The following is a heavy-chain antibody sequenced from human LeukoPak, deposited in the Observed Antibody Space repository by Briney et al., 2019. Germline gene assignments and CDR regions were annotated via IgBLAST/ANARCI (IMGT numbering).Heavy chain of an antibody. CDR2: ISPTGSTT. V-gene: IGHV3-74*01. Sequence: GGSLRLSCTASGLSFSAHWMHWARQLPGKGLVWVSRISPTGSTTSYADSVKGRFTVSRDNAKNTLYLQVNNLRAEDTAVYYCARGPNSNWSGLDFWGQGTLLTVSS. CDR3: ARGPNSNWSGLDF. J-gene: IGHJ4*02. CDR1: GLSFSAHW. D-gene: IGHD6-6*01.